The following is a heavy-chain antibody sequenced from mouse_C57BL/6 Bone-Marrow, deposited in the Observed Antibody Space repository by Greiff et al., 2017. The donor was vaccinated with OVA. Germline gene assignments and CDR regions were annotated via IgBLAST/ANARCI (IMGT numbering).Heavy chain of an antibody. CDR2: IWWDDDK. D-gene: IGHD1-1*01. CDR1: GFSLSTFGMG. V-gene: IGHV8-8*01. CDR3: ARIGTTVVATGPSYYAMDY. J-gene: IGHJ4*01. Sequence: QVTLKESGPGILQPSQTLSLTCSFSGFSLSTFGMGVGWIRQPSGKGLEWLAHIWWDDDKYYNPALKSRLTISKDTSKNQVFLKIANVDTADTATYYCARIGTTVVATGPSYYAMDYWGQGTSVTVSS.